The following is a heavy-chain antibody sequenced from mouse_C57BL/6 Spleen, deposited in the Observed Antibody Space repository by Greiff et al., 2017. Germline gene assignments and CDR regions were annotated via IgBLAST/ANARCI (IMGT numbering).Heavy chain of an antibody. CDR3: TTYHYGSSPFAY. V-gene: IGHV14-1*01. Sequence: EVQLQQSGAELVRPGASVKLSCTASGFNIKDYYMHWVKQRPEQGLEWIGRIDPEDGDTEYAPKFQGKATMTAHTSSNTAYLQLSSLTSEDTAVYYCTTYHYGSSPFAYWGQGTLVTVSA. J-gene: IGHJ3*01. CDR1: GFNIKDYY. D-gene: IGHD1-1*01. CDR2: IDPEDGDT.